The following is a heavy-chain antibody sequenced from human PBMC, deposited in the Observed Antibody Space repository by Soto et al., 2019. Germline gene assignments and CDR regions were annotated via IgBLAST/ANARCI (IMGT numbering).Heavy chain of an antibody. J-gene: IGHJ3*02. CDR1: GYSFTSYW. V-gene: IGHV5-51*01. D-gene: IGHD6-19*01. CDR2: IYPGDSDT. CDR3: ASRGDITVAGTSAFDI. Sequence: GESLKISCKGSGYSFTSYWIGWVRQMPGKGLEWMGIIYPGDSDTRYSPSFQGQVTISADKSISTAYLQWSSLKASDTAMYYCASRGDITVAGTSAFDIWRQGTMVTVAS.